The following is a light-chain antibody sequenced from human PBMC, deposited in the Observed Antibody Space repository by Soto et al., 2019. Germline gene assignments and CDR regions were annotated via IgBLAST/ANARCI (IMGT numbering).Light chain of an antibody. CDR3: AAWDDSLTVV. J-gene: IGLJ2*01. V-gene: IGLV1-47*01. CDR2: RND. CDR1: SSNIGGNY. Sequence: QSVLTQPPSASGTPGQGVTIYCSGSSSNIGGNYVYWYQQLPGTAPKLLIYRNDQRPSGVPDRFSGSKSGTSASLAISGLRSEDEADYHCAAWDDSLTVVFGGGTKLTVL.